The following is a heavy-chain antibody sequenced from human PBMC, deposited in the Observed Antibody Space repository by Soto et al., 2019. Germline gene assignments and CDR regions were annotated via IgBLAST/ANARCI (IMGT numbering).Heavy chain of an antibody. J-gene: IGHJ5*02. CDR1: GDTFKRYG. V-gene: IGHV1-18*04. CDR3: TRVVVIAPSALPTVEP. D-gene: IGHD2-21*01. CDR2: IDNQNGET. Sequence: QVKLVQSGPEVRKPGTSMKVSCKASGDTFKRYGINWVRQAPGQGLEWVGWIDNQNGETKYAQTLQGRVSLTTDTSKNTAYLELKNLKSDDTAIYYCTRVVVIAPSALPTVEPWGQGSLVTVSS.